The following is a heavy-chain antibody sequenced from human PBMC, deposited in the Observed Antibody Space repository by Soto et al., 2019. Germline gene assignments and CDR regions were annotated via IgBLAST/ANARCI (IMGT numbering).Heavy chain of an antibody. CDR2: IYYSGST. Sequence: ASETLSLTCTVSGGSISSSSYYWGWIRQPPGKGLEWIGSIYYSGSTYYNPSLKSRVTISVDTSKNQFSLKLSSVTAADTAVYYCAREGTVYYYYGMDVWGQGTTVTVSS. J-gene: IGHJ6*02. CDR3: AREGTVYYYYGMDV. D-gene: IGHD1-1*01. V-gene: IGHV4-39*02. CDR1: GGSISSSSYY.